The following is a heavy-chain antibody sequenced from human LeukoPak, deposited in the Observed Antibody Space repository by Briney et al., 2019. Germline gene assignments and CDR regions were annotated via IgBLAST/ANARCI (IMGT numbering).Heavy chain of an antibody. CDR1: GYTFTSYD. D-gene: IGHD3-10*01. Sequence: GASVKVSCKASGYTFTSYDINWVRQATGQGLEWMGWMNPNSGNTGYAQKFQGRVTITRNTSISTAYMELSSLRSEDTAVYYCARVSRRYYGSGRYFDYWGQGTLVTVSS. V-gene: IGHV1-8*03. CDR3: ARVSRRYYGSGRYFDY. J-gene: IGHJ4*02. CDR2: MNPNSGNT.